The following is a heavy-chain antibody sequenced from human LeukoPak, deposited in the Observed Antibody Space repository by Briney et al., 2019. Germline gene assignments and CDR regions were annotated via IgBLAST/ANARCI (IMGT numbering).Heavy chain of an antibody. CDR2: IYTSGST. Sequence: SETLSLTCTVSGGSISSYYWSWIRQPAGKGLEWIGRIYTSGSTNYNPSLKSRVTMSVDTSKNQFSLKLSSVTAADTAVYYCASPYSSSWYGEYFQHWGQGTLVTVSS. CDR3: ASPYSSSWYGEYFQH. CDR1: GGSISSYY. D-gene: IGHD6-13*01. J-gene: IGHJ1*01. V-gene: IGHV4-4*07.